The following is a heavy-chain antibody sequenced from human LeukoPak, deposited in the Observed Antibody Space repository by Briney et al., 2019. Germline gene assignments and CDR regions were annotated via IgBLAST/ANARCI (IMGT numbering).Heavy chain of an antibody. CDR1: GFTFSSYW. V-gene: IGHV3-7*01. CDR2: IKQDGSEK. J-gene: IGHJ4*01. D-gene: IGHD3-16*01. Sequence: GGSLRLSCAASGFTFSSYWMSWVRQAPGKGLEWVANIKQDGSEKYYVDSVKGRFTISRDNAKNSLYLQMNSLRAEDTAVYYCARGRRILGGPENAGDFFDFWGQGSLVTVSS. CDR3: ARGRRILGGPENAGDFFDF.